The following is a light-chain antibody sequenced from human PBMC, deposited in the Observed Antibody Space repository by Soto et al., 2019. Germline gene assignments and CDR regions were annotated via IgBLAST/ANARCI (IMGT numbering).Light chain of an antibody. CDR1: PSVSSY. Sequence: EIVLTQSPATLSLSPGERATLSCRASPSVSSYLAWYQQKPGQAPRLLIYDASNRATGIPARFSGSGSGTYFTLTISCLEPEDFAVYYCQQRSNWPWTFGQGTKVEIK. J-gene: IGKJ1*01. CDR3: QQRSNWPWT. CDR2: DAS. V-gene: IGKV3-11*01.